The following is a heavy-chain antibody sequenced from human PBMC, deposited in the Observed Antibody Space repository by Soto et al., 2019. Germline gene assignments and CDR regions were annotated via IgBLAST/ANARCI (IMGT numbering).Heavy chain of an antibody. J-gene: IGHJ4*02. CDR2: IYWDADK. CDR3: AHVIAACGLLD. Sequence: QITLKESGPTLVKPTQTLTLTCTFSGFSLSTSGVGVGWIRQPPGKALEWLALIYWDADKRYSPSLKSRLTITKDTSKNQVVLTMTNIDPVDTATDYCAHVIAACGLLDWGQGTLVTVSS. D-gene: IGHD6-6*01. CDR1: GFSLSTSGVG. V-gene: IGHV2-5*02.